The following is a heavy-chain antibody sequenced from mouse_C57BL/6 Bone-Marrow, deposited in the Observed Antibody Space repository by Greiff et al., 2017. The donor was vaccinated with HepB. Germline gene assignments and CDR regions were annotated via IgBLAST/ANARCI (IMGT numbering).Heavy chain of an antibody. D-gene: IGHD2-3*01. Sequence: VQRVESGPGLVQPSQSLSITCTVSGFSFTSYGVHWVRQSPGKGLEWLGVIWSGGSTDYNAAFISRLSISKDNSKSQVFFKMNSLQADDTAIYYCARNPRLLPGYAMDDWGQGTSVTVSS. V-gene: IGHV2-2*01. CDR1: GFSFTSYG. CDR3: ARNPRLLPGYAMDD. CDR2: IWSGGST. J-gene: IGHJ4*01.